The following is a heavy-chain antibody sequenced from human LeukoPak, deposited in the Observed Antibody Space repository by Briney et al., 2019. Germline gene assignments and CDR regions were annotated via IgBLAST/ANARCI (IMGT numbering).Heavy chain of an antibody. CDR1: GFTVSSNY. V-gene: IGHV3-53*01. CDR2: IYSGGST. CDR3: ARGNGYNYFDY. J-gene: IGHJ4*02. Sequence: GGSLRLSCAASGFTVSSNYMSWVRQAPGKGLEWVSVIYSGGSTYYADSVKGRFTTSRDNSKNTLYLQMNSLRAEDTAVYYCARGNGYNYFDYWGQGTLVTVSS. D-gene: IGHD5-24*01.